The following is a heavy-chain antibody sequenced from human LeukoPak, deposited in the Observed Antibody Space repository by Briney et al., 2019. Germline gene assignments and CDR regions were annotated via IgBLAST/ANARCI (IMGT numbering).Heavy chain of an antibody. Sequence: GGSLRLSCAASGFTFSTYWMHWVRQVPGEGLVWVSRVNREGTTSAYADSVKGRFTISRDNDKNTLYLQMNSLRVEDTAVYYCARDVDWILFDYWGQGTLVTVSS. CDR1: GFTFSTYW. V-gene: IGHV3-74*01. CDR2: VNREGTTS. CDR3: ARDVDWILFDY. J-gene: IGHJ4*02. D-gene: IGHD3-9*01.